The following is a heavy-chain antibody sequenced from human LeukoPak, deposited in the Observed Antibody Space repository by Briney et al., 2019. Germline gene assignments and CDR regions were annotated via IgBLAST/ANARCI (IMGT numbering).Heavy chain of an antibody. CDR3: ARAFLEWNDAFDI. V-gene: IGHV4-30-2*01. CDR1: GGSVSSGSYS. J-gene: IGHJ3*02. CDR2: IYHSGST. D-gene: IGHD3-3*02. Sequence: SETLSLTCTVSGGSVSSGSYSWSWIRQPPGKGLEWIGYIYHSGSTYYNPSLKSRVTISVDRSKNQFSLKLSSVTAADTAVYYCARAFLEWNDAFDIWGQGTMVTVSS.